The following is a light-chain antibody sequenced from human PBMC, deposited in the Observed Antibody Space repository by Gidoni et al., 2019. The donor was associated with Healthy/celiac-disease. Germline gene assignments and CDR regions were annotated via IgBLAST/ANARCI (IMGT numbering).Light chain of an antibody. CDR2: DAS. V-gene: IGKV1-13*02. CDR3: QQVNSYPHKWT. J-gene: IGKJ1*01. CDR1: QGISSA. Sequence: AIQLTQSPSSLSASVGDRVTITCRASQGISSALAWYQQKPGKAPKLLIYDASSLESGVPSRFSGSGSGTDFTLTISSLQPEDFATYYCQQVNSYPHKWTFGQGTKVEIK.